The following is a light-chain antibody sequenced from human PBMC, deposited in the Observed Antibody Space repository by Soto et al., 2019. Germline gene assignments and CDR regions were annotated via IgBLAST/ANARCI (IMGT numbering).Light chain of an antibody. CDR1: QSVSSN. CDR2: GAS. CDR3: QQRHNWPIT. J-gene: IGKJ5*01. Sequence: EICMAQVSASLAVSPGEKTPLSFRASQSVSSNLAWYQQKPGQAPRLLIYGASTRATGIPARFSGGGSGTDFTLTISSLEPEDFGVYYCQQRHNWPITFGQGTRLEIK. V-gene: IGKV3D-15*01.